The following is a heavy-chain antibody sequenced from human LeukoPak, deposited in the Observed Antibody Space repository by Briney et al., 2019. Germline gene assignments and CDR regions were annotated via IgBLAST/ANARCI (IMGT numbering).Heavy chain of an antibody. J-gene: IGHJ6*02. V-gene: IGHV4-61*01. CDR3: ARDLGEGPYYYGLDV. CDR1: GGSVSSGSYY. Sequence: SETLSLTCNVSGGSVSSGSYYSSWIRQPPGKGLEWFGHVYYNGTPRHNPHFKSPVTISIDTSKKQFSLKLSSVTAADTAVYFCARDLGEGPYYYGLDVWGRGLTVTVSS. CDR2: VYYNGTP. D-gene: IGHD3-16*01.